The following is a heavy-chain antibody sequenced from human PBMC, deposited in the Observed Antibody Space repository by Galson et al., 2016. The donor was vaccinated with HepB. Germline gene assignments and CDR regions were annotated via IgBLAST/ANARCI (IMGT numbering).Heavy chain of an antibody. J-gene: IGHJ3*02. V-gene: IGHV6-1*01. CDR1: GDSVSSRSAG. CDR2: TYYRSRWYS. CDR3: AGTRAFDI. Sequence: CAISGDSVSSRSAGWNWIRQSPTRGLEWLGRTYYRSRWYSDYAVSVKSRITINSVTSKNQFSLQLKSVTPEDTAVYYCAGTRAFDIWGQGTMVTVSS. D-gene: IGHD1-7*01.